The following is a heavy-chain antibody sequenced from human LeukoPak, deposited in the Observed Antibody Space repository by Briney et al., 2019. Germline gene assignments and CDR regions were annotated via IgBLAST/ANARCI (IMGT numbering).Heavy chain of an antibody. CDR3: ARSYTGYDL. J-gene: IGHJ4*02. CDR1: GFTVSSNY. Sequence: GGSLRLSCAASGFTVSSNYMNWVRQAPGKGLDWISGINSDSSAIYYADSVKGRFTISRDNAKNSLYLQMNSLRAEDTAVYYCARSYTGYDLWGQGTLVTVSS. CDR2: INSDSSAI. D-gene: IGHD5-12*01. V-gene: IGHV3-48*01.